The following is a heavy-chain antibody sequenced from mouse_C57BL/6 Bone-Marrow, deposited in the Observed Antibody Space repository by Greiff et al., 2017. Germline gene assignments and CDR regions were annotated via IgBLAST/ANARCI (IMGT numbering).Heavy chain of an antibody. J-gene: IGHJ3*01. V-gene: IGHV2-5*01. CDR3: AKNLNWDWLAY. CDR1: GFSLTSYG. D-gene: IGHD4-1*01. CDR2: IWRGGSP. Sequence: VKLVESGPGLVQPSQSLSITCTVSGFSLTSYGVHWVRQSPGQGLEWLGVIWRGGSPDYNAAFMSRLSITKDNYKSQVFFKMNSLQADDTAIYYCAKNLNWDWLAYWGQGTLVTVSA.